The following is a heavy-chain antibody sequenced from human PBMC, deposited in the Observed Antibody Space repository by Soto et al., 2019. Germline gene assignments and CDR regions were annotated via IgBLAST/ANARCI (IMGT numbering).Heavy chain of an antibody. CDR3: ARDRHETTALAPYNWFES. CDR1: GFTFSSYT. D-gene: IGHD1-1*01. CDR2: ISGSTSYV. Sequence: EVQLVESGGGLVKPGGSLRLSCAASGFTFSSYTMNWVRQAPGKGLEWVSSISGSTSYVYYADSVKGRFTISRDNAKNSLYLQMNSLTAEDTAVYYCARDRHETTALAPYNWFESWGQGTLVTVSS. J-gene: IGHJ5*01. V-gene: IGHV3-21*01.